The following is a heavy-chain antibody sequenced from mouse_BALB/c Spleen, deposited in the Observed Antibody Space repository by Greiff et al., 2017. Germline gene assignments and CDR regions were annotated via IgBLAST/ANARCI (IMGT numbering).Heavy chain of an antibody. CDR1: GFTFTDYY. V-gene: IGHV7-3*02. CDR2: IRNKANGYTT. CDR3: ARVRDYYGSSPYFDY. J-gene: IGHJ2*01. Sequence: EVQGVESGGGLVQPGGSLRLSCATSGFTFTDYYMSWVRQPPGKALEWLGFIRNKANGYTTEYSASVKGRFTISRDNSQSILYLQMNTLRAEDSATYYCARVRDYYGSSPYFDYWGQGTTLTVSS. D-gene: IGHD1-1*01.